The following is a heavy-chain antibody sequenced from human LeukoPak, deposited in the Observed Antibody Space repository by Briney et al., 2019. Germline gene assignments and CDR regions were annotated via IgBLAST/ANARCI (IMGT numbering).Heavy chain of an antibody. CDR2: ISGSGDST. D-gene: IGHD3-16*01. CDR1: GFSFTKYA. V-gene: IGHV3-23*01. CDR3: AKDGGADGPNRRDY. Sequence: GGSLRLSCAASGFSFTKYAMTWVRQAPGKGLEWVSTISGSGDSTYYADSMKGRFSISRDSSKNTVYLQISSLRVDDTAVYYCAKDGGADGPNRRDYWGLGTLVTVSS. J-gene: IGHJ4*02.